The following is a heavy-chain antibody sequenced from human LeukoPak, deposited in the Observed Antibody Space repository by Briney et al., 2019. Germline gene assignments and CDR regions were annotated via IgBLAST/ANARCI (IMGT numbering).Heavy chain of an antibody. J-gene: IGHJ4*02. CDR2: IYTSGST. V-gene: IGHV4-4*07. CDR3: ARDSRGSGWANFDY. Sequence: SETLSLTCTVSGGSISSYYWSWIRQPAGKGLEWIGRIYTSGSTNYNPSLKSRVTMSVDTSKNQFSLKLSSVTAADTAVYYCARDSRGSGWANFDYWGQGTLVTVSS. CDR1: GGSISSYY. D-gene: IGHD6-19*01.